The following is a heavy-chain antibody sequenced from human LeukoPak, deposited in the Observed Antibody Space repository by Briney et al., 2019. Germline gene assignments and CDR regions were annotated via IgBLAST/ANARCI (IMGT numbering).Heavy chain of an antibody. CDR2: TYYRSKWYN. J-gene: IGHJ6*03. CDR3: ARGEEAAMVYPRIYYMDV. CDR1: GDSVSSNSAA. D-gene: IGHD5-18*01. Sequence: SQTLSLTCAISGDSVSSNSAAWNWIRQSPSRGLEWLGRTYYRSKWYNDYAVSVKSRITINPDTSKNQFSLQLNSVTPEDTAVYYCARGEEAAMVYPRIYYMDVWGKGTTVTVSS. V-gene: IGHV6-1*01.